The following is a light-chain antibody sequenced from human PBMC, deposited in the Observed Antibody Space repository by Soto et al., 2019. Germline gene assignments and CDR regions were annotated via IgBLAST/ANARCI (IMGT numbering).Light chain of an antibody. CDR3: QQYGSSPPT. J-gene: IGKJ3*01. Sequence: EIVLTQSPATLSVSPGERATLSCRASQSVSGSLAWYQQKPGQAPRLLIYGASSRATGIPDRFSGSGSGTDFTLTISRLEPEDFAVYYCQQYGSSPPTFGPGTKVDIK. CDR2: GAS. CDR1: QSVSGS. V-gene: IGKV3-20*01.